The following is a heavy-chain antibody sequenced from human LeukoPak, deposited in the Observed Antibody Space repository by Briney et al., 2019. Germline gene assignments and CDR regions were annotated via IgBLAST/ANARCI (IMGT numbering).Heavy chain of an antibody. D-gene: IGHD5-18*01. Sequence: SVRVSCKASVFTFTSSAMQWVRQARGQRLEWIGWIVVGSGNTNYAQKFQERVTITRDMSTSTAYMELSSLRSEDTAVYYCAADSSGYSYGLYYMDVWGKGTTVTVSS. CDR2: IVVGSGNT. J-gene: IGHJ6*03. CDR1: VFTFTSSA. CDR3: AADSSGYSYGLYYMDV. V-gene: IGHV1-58*02.